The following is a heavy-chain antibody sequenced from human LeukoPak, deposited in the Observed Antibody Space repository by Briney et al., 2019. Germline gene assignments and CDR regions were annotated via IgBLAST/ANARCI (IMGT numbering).Heavy chain of an antibody. CDR3: ARDDAFDI. J-gene: IGHJ3*02. CDR2: ISSSSYI. V-gene: IGHV3-21*01. Sequence: GGSLRLSCAASGFTFSSYSMNWVRQAPGKGLEWVSSISSSSYIYYADSVKGRFTISRDNAKNSLYLQMNSLRAEDTAVHYFARDDAFDIWGQGTMVTVSS. CDR1: GFTFSSYS.